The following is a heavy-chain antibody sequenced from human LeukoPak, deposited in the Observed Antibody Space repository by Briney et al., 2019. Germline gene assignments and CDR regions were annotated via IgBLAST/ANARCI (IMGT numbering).Heavy chain of an antibody. D-gene: IGHD6-13*01. CDR1: GGSISSSSW. Sequence: SETLSLTCAVSGGSISSSSWWSWVRQPPGKGLEWIGEIYHSGSTNYNPPLKSRVTISVDTSKNQFSLKLSSVTAADTAVYYCARLIGNSWLDYWGQGTLVTVSS. V-gene: IGHV4-4*02. CDR2: IYHSGST. J-gene: IGHJ4*02. CDR3: ARLIGNSWLDY.